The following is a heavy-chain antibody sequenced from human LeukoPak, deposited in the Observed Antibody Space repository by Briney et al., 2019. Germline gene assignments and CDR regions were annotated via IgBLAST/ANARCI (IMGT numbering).Heavy chain of an antibody. V-gene: IGHV3-48*01. CDR2: ISSSSSTI. CDR1: GFTLSSYG. CDR3: AREAPAFDI. J-gene: IGHJ3*02. Sequence: GGSLRLSCAASGFTLSSYGMSWVRQAPGKGLEWVSYISSSSSTISYADSVRGRFTISRDSAKKSLYLLMNSLRAEDTAVYYCAREAPAFDIWGQGTMVTVSS.